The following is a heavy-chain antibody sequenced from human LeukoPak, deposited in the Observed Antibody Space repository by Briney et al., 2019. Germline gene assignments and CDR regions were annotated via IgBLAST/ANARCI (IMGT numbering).Heavy chain of an antibody. V-gene: IGHV3-21*01. CDR2: ISSSSSYI. Sequence: GGSLRLSCAASGFTFSSYSMNWVRQAPGKGLEWVSSISSSSSYIYYADSVKGRFTISRDNAENSLYLQMNSLRAEDTAVYSCARDPPYCSSTNCHSDYWGQGTLVTVSS. CDR1: GFTFSSYS. CDR3: ARDPPYCSSTNCHSDY. D-gene: IGHD2-2*01. J-gene: IGHJ4*02.